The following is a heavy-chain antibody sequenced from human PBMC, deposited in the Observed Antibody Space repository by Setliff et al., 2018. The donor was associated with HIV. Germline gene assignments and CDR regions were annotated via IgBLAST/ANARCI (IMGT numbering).Heavy chain of an antibody. J-gene: IGHJ3*02. D-gene: IGHD2-2*01. CDR1: GGTFSSYA. Sequence: GASVKVSCKASGGTFSSYAISWVRQAPEQGLEWMGGIIPIFGTANYAQKFQGRVTITTDESTSTAYMELSSLRSEDTAVYYCAREKRDIVVVPAVFGALDIWGQGTMVTVSS. CDR2: IIPIFGTA. CDR3: AREKRDIVVVPAVFGALDI. V-gene: IGHV1-69*05.